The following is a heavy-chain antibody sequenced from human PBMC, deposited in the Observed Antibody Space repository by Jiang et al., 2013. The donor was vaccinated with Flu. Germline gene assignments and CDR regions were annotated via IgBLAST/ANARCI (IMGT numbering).Heavy chain of an antibody. CDR2: IIPILGIA. D-gene: IGHD3-22*01. V-gene: IGHV1-69*02. J-gene: IGHJ4*02. CDR1: SSYT. Sequence: SSYTISWVRQALGQGLEWMGRIIPILGIANYAQKFQGRVTITADKSTSTAYMELSSLRSEDTAVYYCAVHYYDSSGSDYWGQGTLVTVSS. CDR3: AVHYYDSSGSDY.